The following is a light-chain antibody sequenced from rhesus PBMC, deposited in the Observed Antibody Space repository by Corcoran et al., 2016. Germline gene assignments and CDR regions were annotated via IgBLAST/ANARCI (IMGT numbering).Light chain of an antibody. Sequence: DIQMTQSPSSLSASVGDRVTITCRASENVNNYLNWYQQKPGKAPKLLIYKASTLQSGVPSRFSVIGSVTDDTVTNSSLQPEDVATYYCQHGYVTPFTFGPGTKLDIK. V-gene: IGKV1-74*01. CDR2: KAS. CDR1: ENVNNY. CDR3: QHGYVTPFT. J-gene: IGKJ3*01.